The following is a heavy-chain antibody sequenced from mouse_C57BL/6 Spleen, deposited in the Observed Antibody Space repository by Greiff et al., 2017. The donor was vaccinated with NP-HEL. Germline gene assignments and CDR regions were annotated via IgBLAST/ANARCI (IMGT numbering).Heavy chain of an antibody. CDR1: GYAFTNYL. V-gene: IGHV1-54*01. J-gene: IGHJ4*01. CDR2: INPGSGGT. Sequence: VQLQQSGAELVRPGTSVKVSCKASGYAFTNYLLAWVKQRPGQGLEWIGVINPGSGGTNYNEKFKGKATPTADKSSSTAYMQLSSLTSEDSAVYFCARFELLYAMDYWGQGTSVTVSS. CDR3: ARFELLYAMDY.